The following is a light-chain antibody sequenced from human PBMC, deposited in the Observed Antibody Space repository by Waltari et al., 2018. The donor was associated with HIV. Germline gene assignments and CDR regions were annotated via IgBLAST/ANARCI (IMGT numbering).Light chain of an antibody. CDR3: QQSFSSPLS. CDR2: AAS. V-gene: IGKV1-39*01. CDR1: QSVSIS. Sequence: DIQMTQSPSSLSASVGDRITIDCRASQSVSISLNWYQQKPGKAPKLLISAASTLQSGVPSRFSGSGSGTDFTLTIDSLQPDDFATYYCQQSFSSPLSFGPGTKVDIK. J-gene: IGKJ3*01.